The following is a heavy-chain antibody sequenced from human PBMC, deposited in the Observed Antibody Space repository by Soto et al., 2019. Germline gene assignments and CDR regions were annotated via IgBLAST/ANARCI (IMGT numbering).Heavy chain of an antibody. CDR1: GFTFSSYA. D-gene: IGHD3-10*01. V-gene: IGHV3-23*01. CDR3: AKDRFPKYYYGSGSYQFDY. Sequence: XGSLRLSCAASGFTFSSYAMSWVRQAPGKGLEWVSAISGSGGSTYYADSVKGRFTISRDNSKNTLYLQMNSLRAEDTAVYYCAKDRFPKYYYGSGSYQFDYWGQGTLVTVSS. J-gene: IGHJ4*02. CDR2: ISGSGGST.